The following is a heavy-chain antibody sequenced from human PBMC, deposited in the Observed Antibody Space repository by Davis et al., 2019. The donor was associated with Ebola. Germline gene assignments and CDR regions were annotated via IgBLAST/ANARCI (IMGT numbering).Heavy chain of an antibody. D-gene: IGHD1-26*01. J-gene: IGHJ4*02. V-gene: IGHV3-30-3*01. CDR3: ARDAGSIGNY. CDR2: ISYDGSNK. Sequence: GGSLRLSCAASGFTFSSYAMHWVRQAPGKGLEWVAVISYDGSNKYYADSVKGRFTISRDNSKNTLYLQMNSLRSEDTAVYYCARDAGSIGNYWGQGTLVTVSS. CDR1: GFTFSSYA.